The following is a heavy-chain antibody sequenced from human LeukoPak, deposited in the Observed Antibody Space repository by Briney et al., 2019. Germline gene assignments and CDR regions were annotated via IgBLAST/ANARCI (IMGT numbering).Heavy chain of an antibody. Sequence: GGSLRLSCAASGFTFSSYALSWVRQAPGKGLEWVSAISGSGGSTYYADSVKGRFTISRDNSKNTLYLQMNSLRAEDTAVYYCAKGHSSGWYYFDYWGQGTLVTVSS. CDR1: GFTFSSYA. V-gene: IGHV3-23*01. D-gene: IGHD6-19*01. CDR2: ISGSGGST. CDR3: AKGHSSGWYYFDY. J-gene: IGHJ4*02.